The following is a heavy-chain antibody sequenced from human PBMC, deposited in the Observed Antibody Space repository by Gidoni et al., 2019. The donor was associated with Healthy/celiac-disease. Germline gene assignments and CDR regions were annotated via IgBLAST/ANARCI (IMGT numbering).Heavy chain of an antibody. Sequence: EVQLVESGGGLVKPGGSLRLSCAASGFTCSSYSMNWVRQAPGKGLEWVSSISSSSSYIYYADSVKGRFTISRDNAKNSLYLQMNSLRAEDTAVYYCARESRYFDWFGGLDYYYGMDVWGQGTTVTVSS. CDR1: GFTCSSYS. J-gene: IGHJ6*02. CDR3: ARESRYFDWFGGLDYYYGMDV. D-gene: IGHD3-9*01. CDR2: ISSSSSYI. V-gene: IGHV3-21*01.